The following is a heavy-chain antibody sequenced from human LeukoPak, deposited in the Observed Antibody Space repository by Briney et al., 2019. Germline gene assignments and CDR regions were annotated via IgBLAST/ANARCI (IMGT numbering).Heavy chain of an antibody. J-gene: IGHJ6*02. CDR2: IYHSGST. Sequence: SETLSLTCAVSGGSISSSNWWSWVRQPPGKGLEWIGEIYHSGSTNYNPSLKSRVTISVDTSKNQFSLKLSSVTAADTAVYYCARHRLAAAGTSYYYGMDVWGQGTTVTVSS. D-gene: IGHD6-13*01. V-gene: IGHV4-4*02. CDR3: ARHRLAAAGTSYYYGMDV. CDR1: GGSISSSNW.